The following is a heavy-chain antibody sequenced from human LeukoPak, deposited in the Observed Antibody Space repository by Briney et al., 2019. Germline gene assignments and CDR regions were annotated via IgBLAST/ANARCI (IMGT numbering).Heavy chain of an antibody. D-gene: IGHD6-6*01. CDR3: ARDNRVLISSSTNFDY. J-gene: IGHJ4*02. V-gene: IGHV3-21*01. CDR2: ISSSSSYI. CDR1: GFTFSSYS. Sequence: GGSLRLSCAASGFTFSSYSMNWVRQAPGEGLEWVSSISSSSSYIYYADSVKGRFTISRDNAKNSLYLQMNSLRAEDTAVYYCARDNRVLISSSTNFDYWGQGTLVTVSS.